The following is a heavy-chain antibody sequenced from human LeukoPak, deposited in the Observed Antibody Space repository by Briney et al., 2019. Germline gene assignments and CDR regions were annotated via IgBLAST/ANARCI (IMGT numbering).Heavy chain of an antibody. CDR2: IYTSGST. J-gene: IGHJ5*02. Sequence: PSETLSLTCTVSGYSISSGYYWGWIRQPAGKGLEWIGRIYTSGSTNYNPSLESRVTISLDTSKNQFSLKLSSVTAADTAVYYCARGNTYYYRSGSNNWFDPWGQGTLVTVSS. CDR3: ARGNTYYYRSGSNNWFDP. V-gene: IGHV4-61*02. CDR1: GYSISSGYY. D-gene: IGHD3-10*01.